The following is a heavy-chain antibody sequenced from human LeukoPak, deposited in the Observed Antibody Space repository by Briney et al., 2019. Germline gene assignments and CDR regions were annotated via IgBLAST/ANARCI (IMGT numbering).Heavy chain of an antibody. CDR3: ARGPGRIAAAGYNY. V-gene: IGHV1-2*06. D-gene: IGHD6-13*01. CDR1: GYTFTAYY. Sequence: ASVKVSCKASGYTFTAYYIHWVRQAPGQGLEWMGRINPNSDGTNYADNFQGRVTMTRDTSISTAYMELRSLRSDDTAVYYCARGPGRIAAAGYNYWGQGTLVTVSS. J-gene: IGHJ4*02. CDR2: INPNSDGT.